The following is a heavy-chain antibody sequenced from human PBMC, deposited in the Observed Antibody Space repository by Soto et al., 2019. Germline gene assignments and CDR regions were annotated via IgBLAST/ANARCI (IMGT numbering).Heavy chain of an antibody. D-gene: IGHD3-10*01. J-gene: IGHJ5*02. CDR2: IPYDGSNK. CDR1: GLNISSYA. Sequence: GGPMRLPCAASGLNISSYAMHRVRQEPGKGLEWVAVIPYDGSNKYYADYVKGRFTISRDNSKNTLYLQMNSLRAEFTAVYYCARDSVGSNWFAPWGQGTLVTVSS. V-gene: IGHV3-30-3*01. CDR3: ARDSVGSNWFAP.